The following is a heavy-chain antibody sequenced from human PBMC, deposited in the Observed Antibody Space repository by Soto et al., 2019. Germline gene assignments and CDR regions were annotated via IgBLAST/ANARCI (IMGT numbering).Heavy chain of an antibody. CDR1: GFTFSSYG. CDR3: AKEGYRGSGSLYYYYYYGMDV. CDR2: ISYDGSNK. D-gene: IGHD3-10*01. Sequence: GGSLRLSCAASGFTFSSYGMHWVRQAPGKGLEWVAVISYDGSNKYYADSVKGRFTISRDNSKNTLYLQMNSLRAEDTAVYYCAKEGYRGSGSLYYYYYYGMDVWGQGTTVTVSS. V-gene: IGHV3-30*18. J-gene: IGHJ6*02.